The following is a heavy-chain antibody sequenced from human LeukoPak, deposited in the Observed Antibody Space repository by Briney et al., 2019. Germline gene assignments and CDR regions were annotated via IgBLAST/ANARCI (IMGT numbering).Heavy chain of an antibody. Sequence: ASVKVSCKASGYTFTGYYMHWVRQAPGQGLEWMGWINPDSGGTNYAQKFQGRVTMTRDTSISTAYIELSRLRSDDTAVYYCASGMWNIVVVPAATGDAFDIWGQGTMVTVSS. CDR1: GYTFTGYY. D-gene: IGHD2-2*01. V-gene: IGHV1-2*02. J-gene: IGHJ3*02. CDR3: ASGMWNIVVVPAATGDAFDI. CDR2: INPDSGGT.